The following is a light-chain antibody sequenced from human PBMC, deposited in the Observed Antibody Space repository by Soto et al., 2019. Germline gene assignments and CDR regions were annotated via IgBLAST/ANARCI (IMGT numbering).Light chain of an antibody. CDR2: GTS. V-gene: IGKV3-20*01. J-gene: IGKJ1*01. CDR3: QQFGRSPRT. CDR1: QRVSNIN. Sequence: EIVLTQSPGTLSLSPGEGATLSCRASQRVSNINLAWYQQKPGQAPRLLMYGTSNRATGIPDRFIGSGSGTDFTITISNLEPEDFAVYYCQQFGRSPRTFGQGTKVEIK.